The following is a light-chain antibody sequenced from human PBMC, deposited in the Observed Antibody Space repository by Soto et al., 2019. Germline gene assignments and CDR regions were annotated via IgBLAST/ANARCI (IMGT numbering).Light chain of an antibody. V-gene: IGKV2-28*01. Sequence: IVVTQSTLSLPVTPAEPASMSWRSSQSLLHTNRDNYLDWYLQRPGQSPQLLIYLASIRSSGVPDRFSGSGSGTDFTLKISRVEAEDFGVYYCMQAVETPLTFGGGTKVDIK. CDR3: MQAVETPLT. CDR1: QSLLHTNRDNY. J-gene: IGKJ4*01. CDR2: LAS.